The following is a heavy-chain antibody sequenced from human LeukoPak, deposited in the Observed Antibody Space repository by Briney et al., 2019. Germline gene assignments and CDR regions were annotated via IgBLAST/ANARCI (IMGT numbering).Heavy chain of an antibody. CDR1: GFAFSVYA. J-gene: IGHJ5*01. CDR2: IDANSGTT. CDR3: AKPISGGLAVTADWFHP. D-gene: IGHD6-19*01. Sequence: GGCLRLSCAASGFAFSVYAMSWLRQPPGKGLEWGSTIDANSGTTSYAASVRGRFSISRDNSKNTLHLHLNTLRADDTATYFCAKPISGGLAVTADWFHPWGQGTLVVVSS. V-gene: IGHV3-23*01.